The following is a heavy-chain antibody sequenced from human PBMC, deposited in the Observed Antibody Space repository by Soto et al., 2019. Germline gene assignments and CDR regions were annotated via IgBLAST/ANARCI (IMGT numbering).Heavy chain of an antibody. CDR2: IFYSGST. D-gene: IGHD2-15*01. V-gene: IGHV4-39*01. J-gene: IGHJ6*02. CDR1: GGSISSSSYY. Sequence: SETLSLTCTVSGGSISSSSYYWGWIRQPPGKGLEWIGSIFYSGSTYYNPSLKSRVTISVDTSKNQFSLKLCSVTAADTAVYYCARHLTYCSAGSCYSDFPYYGMDVWGQGTTVTVSS. CDR3: ARHLTYCSAGSCYSDFPYYGMDV.